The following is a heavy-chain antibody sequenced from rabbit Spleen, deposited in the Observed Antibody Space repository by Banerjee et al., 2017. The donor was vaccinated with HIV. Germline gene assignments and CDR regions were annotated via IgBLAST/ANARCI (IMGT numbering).Heavy chain of an antibody. CDR1: GFSFSTSYW. J-gene: IGHJ4*01. V-gene: IGHV1S40*01. CDR2: INTGSGST. Sequence: QSLEESGGDLVKPGASLTLTCTASGFSFSTSYWICWVRQAPGKGLELSACINTGSGSTWYASWAKGRFTISKTSSTTVDLKMTSLTAADTATYFCVRDDGTYDYIDAYFNLWGQGTLVTVS. CDR3: VRDDGTYDYIDAYFNL. D-gene: IGHD5-1*01.